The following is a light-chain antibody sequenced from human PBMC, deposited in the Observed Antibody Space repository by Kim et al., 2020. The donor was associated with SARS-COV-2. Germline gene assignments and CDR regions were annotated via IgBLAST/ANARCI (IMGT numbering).Light chain of an antibody. Sequence: SYELTQPPSLSVSPGQTVTITCSGGELRNQFACWYQQKPGQSPVLVIYQNYKRPSGIPERFSGSMSGDTATLTISGAQTVDEADYYCQAWVTSTIFGGGTQLTVL. V-gene: IGLV3-1*01. CDR3: QAWVTSTI. CDR2: QNY. J-gene: IGLJ2*01. CDR1: ELRNQF.